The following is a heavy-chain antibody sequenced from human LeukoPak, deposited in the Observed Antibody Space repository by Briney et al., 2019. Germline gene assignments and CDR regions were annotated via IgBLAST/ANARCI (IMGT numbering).Heavy chain of an antibody. CDR3: AAGFRYCSSTSCYYYYYMDV. D-gene: IGHD2-2*01. CDR1: GGTFSSYA. J-gene: IGHJ6*03. CDR2: IIPILGTA. V-gene: IGHV1-69*05. Sequence: SVKVSCRASGGTFSSYAISWVRQAPGQGLEWMGGIIPILGTANYAQKFQGRVTITTDESTSTAYMELSSLRSEDTAVYYCAAGFRYCSSTSCYYYYYMDVWGKGTTVTVSS.